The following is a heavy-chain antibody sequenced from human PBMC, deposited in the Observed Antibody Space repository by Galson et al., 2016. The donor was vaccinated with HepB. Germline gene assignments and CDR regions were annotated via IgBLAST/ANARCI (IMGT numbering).Heavy chain of an antibody. CDR2: IYPHDSDT. CDR3: ARVNPEFYYNSSGYVEY. J-gene: IGHJ4*02. CDR1: GYTFTNYW. D-gene: IGHD3-22*01. Sequence: QSGAEVKKPGESLKISCRGSGYTFTNYWIGWVRQMPGKRLEWMGNIYPHDSDTRYSPTFQGQVTMSADKSINTAYLQWSSLKASDNAMYFWARVNPEFYYNSSGYVEYWGQGTLVTVSS. V-gene: IGHV5-51*01.